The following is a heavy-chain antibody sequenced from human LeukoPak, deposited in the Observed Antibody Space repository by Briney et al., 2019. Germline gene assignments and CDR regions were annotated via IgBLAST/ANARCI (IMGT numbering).Heavy chain of an antibody. CDR1: GGSFSGYY. CDR2: INHSGST. Sequence: SETLSLTCAVYGGSFSGYYWSWTRQPPGKGLEWIGEINHSGSTNYNPSLKSRVTISVDTSKNQFSLKLSSVTAADTAVYYCARWARYYGSGFLSPGDKGFDYWGQGTLVTVSS. V-gene: IGHV4-34*01. D-gene: IGHD3-10*01. CDR3: ARWARYYGSGFLSPGDKGFDY. J-gene: IGHJ4*02.